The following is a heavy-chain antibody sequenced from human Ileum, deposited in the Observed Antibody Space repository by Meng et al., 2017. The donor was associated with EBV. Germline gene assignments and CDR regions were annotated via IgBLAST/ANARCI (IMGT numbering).Heavy chain of an antibody. V-gene: IGHV4-39*02. J-gene: IGHJ4*02. Sequence: QLQMQESGPGLVKASETLSLTCTVSGDSISGSSYYWGWIRQAPGKGLEWIANIYHSGSTYYNPSLKSRVTISIDTSKNEFYLKLSSVTAADTAVYYCARDVFYYGSGTDPRRGYWGQGTLVTVSS. CDR1: GDSISGSSYY. CDR3: ARDVFYYGSGTDPRRGY. D-gene: IGHD3-10*01. CDR2: IYHSGST.